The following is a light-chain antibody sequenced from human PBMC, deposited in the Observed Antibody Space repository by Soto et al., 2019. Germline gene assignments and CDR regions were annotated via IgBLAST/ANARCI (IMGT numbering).Light chain of an antibody. Sequence: DIQLTQSPSFLSASVGDRVTITCRASQGISNYLAWFQEKPGKAPKLLIYAAFTLQSGVPSRFSGSGSGTELTLTISSLQPDDFATYHCQQLNTYPITFGQGTRLEIK. CDR3: QQLNTYPIT. CDR1: QGISNY. V-gene: IGKV1-9*01. CDR2: AAF. J-gene: IGKJ5*01.